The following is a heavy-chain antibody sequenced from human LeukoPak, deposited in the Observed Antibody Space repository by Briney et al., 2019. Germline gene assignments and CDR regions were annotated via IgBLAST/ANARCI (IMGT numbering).Heavy chain of an antibody. CDR1: GFTFSDYY. J-gene: IGHJ6*03. CDR3: ARAADYYYMDV. V-gene: IGHV3-11*06. Sequence: PGGSLRLSCAASGFTFSDYYMSWIRQAPGKGLEWVSYISSSSSYIYYADSVKGRFTISRDNAKNSLYLQMNSLRAEDTAVYYCARAADYYYMDVWGKGTTVTVSS. CDR2: ISSSSSYI.